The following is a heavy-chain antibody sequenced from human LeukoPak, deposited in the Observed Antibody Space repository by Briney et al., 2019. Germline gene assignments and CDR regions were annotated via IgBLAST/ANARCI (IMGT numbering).Heavy chain of an antibody. CDR1: GGSISSYY. V-gene: IGHV4-4*07. J-gene: IGHJ3*02. D-gene: IGHD3-22*01. CDR2: IYTSGST. CDR3: ARSPGDYDSPYAFDI. Sequence: PSETLSLTCTVSGGSISSYYWSWIRQPAGKGLEWIGRIYTSGSTNYNPSLKSRVTMSVDTSKNQFSLKLSSVTAADTAVYYCARSPGDYDSPYAFDIWGQGTMVTVSS.